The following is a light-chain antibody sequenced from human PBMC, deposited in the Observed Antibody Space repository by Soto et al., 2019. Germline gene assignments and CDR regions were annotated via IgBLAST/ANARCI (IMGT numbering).Light chain of an antibody. Sequence: EIVLTQSPATLSLSPGERATLSCRASQSVGNSLAWYQQKPGQAPRLLFYDPSNRAAGVPARFSGSGSGTDFTLTISYLEPEDFAVYYCQQRTNWPLTFGGGPKVEIK. J-gene: IGKJ4*01. CDR1: QSVGNS. CDR2: DPS. CDR3: QQRTNWPLT. V-gene: IGKV3-11*01.